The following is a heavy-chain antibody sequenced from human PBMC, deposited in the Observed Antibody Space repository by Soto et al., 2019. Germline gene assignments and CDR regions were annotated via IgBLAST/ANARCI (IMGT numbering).Heavy chain of an antibody. J-gene: IGHJ4*02. D-gene: IGHD3-22*01. CDR2: MNPNTGDT. V-gene: IGHV1-8*01. CDR3: AKVSRRGASIDYDY. CDR1: GYTSSNYD. Sequence: ASVKVSCKASGYTSSNYDMNWVRQATGQGPEWIGWMNPNTGDTGYAQKFQGRVTMTRDISTNTAYMELSSLRYEDTAVYYCAKVSRRGASIDYDYWGQGTVVTVS.